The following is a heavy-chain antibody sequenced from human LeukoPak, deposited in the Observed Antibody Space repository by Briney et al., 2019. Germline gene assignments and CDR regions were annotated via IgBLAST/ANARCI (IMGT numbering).Heavy chain of an antibody. CDR1: GFPFSSYW. D-gene: IGHD3-22*01. CDR3: AKDEPLYYDSSQAEYFQH. CDR2: IKQDGSKK. V-gene: IGHV3-7*03. Sequence: GGSLRLSCVASGFPFSSYWMTWVRQAPGKGLEWVANIKQDGSKKSYVDSVKGRFTISRDNAKNSLYLQMNSLRAEDTAVYYCAKDEPLYYDSSQAEYFQHWGQGTLVTVSS. J-gene: IGHJ1*01.